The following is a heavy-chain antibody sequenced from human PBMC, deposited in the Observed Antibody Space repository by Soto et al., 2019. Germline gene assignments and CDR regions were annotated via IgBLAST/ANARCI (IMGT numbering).Heavy chain of an antibody. CDR2: ISAYNGNT. V-gene: IGHV1-18*04. J-gene: IGHJ6*02. Sequence: ASVKVSCKASGYTFTSYGISWVRQAPGQGLEWMGWISAYNGNTNYAQKLQGRVTMTTDTSTSTAYMELRSLRSDDTAVYYCARGYYDILTAFGDYYYYGMDVWDQGTTVTVS. D-gene: IGHD3-9*01. CDR1: GYTFTSYG. CDR3: ARGYYDILTAFGDYYYYGMDV.